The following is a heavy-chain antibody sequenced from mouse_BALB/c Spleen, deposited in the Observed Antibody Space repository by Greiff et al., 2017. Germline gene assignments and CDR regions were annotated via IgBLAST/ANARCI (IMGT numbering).Heavy chain of an antibody. J-gene: IGHJ3*01. CDR2: IDPANGNT. D-gene: IGHD2-4*01. CDR1: GFNIKDTY. Sequence: EVQLQQSGAELVKPGASVKLSCTASGFNIKDTYMHWVKQRPEQGLEWIGRIDPANGNTKYDPKFQGKATITADTSSNTAYLQLSSLTSEDTAVYYCARPLLYYDYGAWFAYWGQGTLVTVSA. CDR3: ARPLLYYDYGAWFAY. V-gene: IGHV14-3*02.